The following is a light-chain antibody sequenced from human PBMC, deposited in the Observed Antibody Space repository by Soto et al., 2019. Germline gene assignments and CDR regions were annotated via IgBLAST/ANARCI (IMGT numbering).Light chain of an antibody. Sequence: ETVLTQSPATLSLSPGDRVTLSCRASQSVGSYFAWYQQQPGQAPRLLIYDASNRATGIPARFSGSGSGTDFTLTISSLEPEDFAVYYCQQRANWPLTFGQGTRVEIK. CDR2: DAS. V-gene: IGKV3-11*01. CDR3: QQRANWPLT. CDR1: QSVGSY. J-gene: IGKJ1*01.